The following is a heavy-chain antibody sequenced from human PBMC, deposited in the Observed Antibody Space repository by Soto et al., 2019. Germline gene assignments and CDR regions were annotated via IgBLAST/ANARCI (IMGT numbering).Heavy chain of an antibody. Sequence: PSETLSLTCTVSGGSISSGDYYWSWIRQPPGKGLEWIGYIYYSGSTYYNPSLKSRVTISVDTSKNQFSLKLSSVTAADTAVYYCASTPTYYDFWSGYPDAFDIWGQGTMVTVS. V-gene: IGHV4-30-4*01. CDR1: GGSISSGDYY. CDR3: ASTPTYYDFWSGYPDAFDI. D-gene: IGHD3-3*01. CDR2: IYYSGST. J-gene: IGHJ3*02.